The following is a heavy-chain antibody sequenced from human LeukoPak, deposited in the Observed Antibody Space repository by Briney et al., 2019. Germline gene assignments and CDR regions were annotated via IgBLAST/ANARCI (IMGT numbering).Heavy chain of an antibody. J-gene: IGHJ5*02. CDR1: GGSFSGYY. CDR2: INHSGST. V-gene: IGHV4-34*01. Sequence: SETLSLTCAVYGGSFSGYYWSWIRQPPGKGLEWIGEINHSGSTNYNPSLKSRVTISVDTSKNQFSLKLSSVTAADTAVYYCAGGLKMATTRRWFDPWGQGTLVTVSS. D-gene: IGHD5-24*01. CDR3: AGGLKMATTRRWFDP.